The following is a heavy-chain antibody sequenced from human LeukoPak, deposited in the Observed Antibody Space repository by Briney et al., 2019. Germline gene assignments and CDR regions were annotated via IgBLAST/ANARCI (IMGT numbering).Heavy chain of an antibody. CDR1: GGSISSYY. D-gene: IGHD3-22*01. V-gene: IGHV4-4*07. CDR3: ARDRYYYDSSGDAFDI. J-gene: IGHJ3*02. CDR2: IYTSGST. Sequence: SETLSLTRTVSGGSISSYYWSWIRQPAGKGLEWIGRIYTSGSTNYNPSLKSRVTMSVDTSKNQFSLKLSSVTAADTAVYYCARDRYYYDSSGDAFDIWGQGTMVTVSS.